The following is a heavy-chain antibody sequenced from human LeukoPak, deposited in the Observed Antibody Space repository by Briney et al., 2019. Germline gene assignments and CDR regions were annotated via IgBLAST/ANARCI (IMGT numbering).Heavy chain of an antibody. CDR3: ASGYYYDSIGN. D-gene: IGHD3-22*01. V-gene: IGHV4-59*01. CDR2: IYYSGST. J-gene: IGHJ4*02. Sequence: SETLSLTCTVSGGSISSNYWSWIRQPPGKGLEWIGYIYYSGSTNCNPSLKSRVTISVDTSKNQFSLKLSSVTAADTAVYYCASGYYYDSIGNWGQGTLVTVPS. CDR1: GGSISSNY.